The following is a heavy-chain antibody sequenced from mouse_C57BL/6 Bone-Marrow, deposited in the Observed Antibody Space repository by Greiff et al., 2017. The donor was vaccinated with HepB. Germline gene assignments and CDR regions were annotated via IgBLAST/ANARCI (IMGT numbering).Heavy chain of an antibody. Sequence: QVQLQQSGAELVRPGTSVKMSCKASGYTFTNYWIGWAKQRPGHGLEWIGDIYPGGGYTNYNEKFKGKATLTADKSSSTAYMQCSSLTSEDSAIYYCARLDGYYGDYWGQGTTLTVSS. V-gene: IGHV1-63*01. CDR1: GYTFTNYW. CDR2: IYPGGGYT. CDR3: ARLDGYYGDY. D-gene: IGHD2-3*01. J-gene: IGHJ2*01.